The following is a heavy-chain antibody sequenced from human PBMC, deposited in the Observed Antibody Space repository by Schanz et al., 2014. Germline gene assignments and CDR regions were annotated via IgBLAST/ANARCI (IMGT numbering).Heavy chain of an antibody. CDR3: ARGRARQLVHWFDP. J-gene: IGHJ5*02. CDR1: GFSISDAW. CDR2: IYSGGDT. Sequence: EVQLVESGGGLVKPGGSLTLSCAASGFSISDAWMHWVRQAPGKGLEWVSLIYSGGDTNYAGSVKGRFTISRDNAKNTLYLQMNSLRAEDTAVYYCARGRARQLVHWFDPWGQGTLVTVSS. V-gene: IGHV3-66*01. D-gene: IGHD6-13*01.